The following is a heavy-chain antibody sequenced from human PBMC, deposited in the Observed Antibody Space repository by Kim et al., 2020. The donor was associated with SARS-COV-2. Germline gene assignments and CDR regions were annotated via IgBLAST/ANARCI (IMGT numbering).Heavy chain of an antibody. D-gene: IGHD6-19*01. CDR3: AKRTTCSGGCVDY. V-gene: IGHV3-23*01. J-gene: IGHJ4*02. CDR1: GFSFTNYA. Sequence: GGSLRLSCAASGFSFTNYAMNWVRQAPGKGLEWVAGICVSGGNTYYADSVKGRFAISRDNSKSTLYLQMNSLRAEDTAVFYCAKRTTCSGGCVDYWGQG. CDR2: ICVSGGNT.